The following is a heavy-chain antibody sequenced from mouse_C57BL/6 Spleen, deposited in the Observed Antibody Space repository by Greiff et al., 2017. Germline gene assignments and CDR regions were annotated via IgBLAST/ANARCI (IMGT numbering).Heavy chain of an antibody. D-gene: IGHD2-4*01. CDR2: ISSGSSTI. Sequence: EVMLVESGGGLVKPGGSLKLSCAASGFTFSDYGMHWVRQAPEKGLEWVAYISSGSSTIYYADTVKGRFTISRDNAKNTLFLQMTSLRSEDTAMYYCARRTYDYDVGYAMDYWGQGTSVTVSS. J-gene: IGHJ4*01. V-gene: IGHV5-17*01. CDR1: GFTFSDYG. CDR3: ARRTYDYDVGYAMDY.